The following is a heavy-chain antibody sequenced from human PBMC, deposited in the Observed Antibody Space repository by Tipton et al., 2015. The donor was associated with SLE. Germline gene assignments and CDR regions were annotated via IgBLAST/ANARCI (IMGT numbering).Heavy chain of an antibody. Sequence: YLRLSCAASGFTFSNYAIHWVRQAPGKGLEWVAGIRYDGTNEYYTDSVEGRFTASRDNSKNTVFLQMNSLRVEDTAVYYCGKDPRISYWGQGTQVTVSS. CDR3: GKDPRISY. V-gene: IGHV3-30*04. J-gene: IGHJ4*02. CDR1: GFTFSNYA. CDR2: IRYDGTNE. D-gene: IGHD3-3*02.